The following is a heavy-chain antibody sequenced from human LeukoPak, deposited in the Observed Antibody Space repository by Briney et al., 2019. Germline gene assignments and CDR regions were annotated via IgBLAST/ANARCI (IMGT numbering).Heavy chain of an antibody. D-gene: IGHD1-26*01. Sequence: ASETLSLTCTVSGGSISSSYYYWGWIRQPPGKGLEWIGSIYYSGSTYYNPSLKSRVTISVDTPKNQFSLKLSSVTAADTAVYYCARAVIVGATSEYLQHWGQGTLVTVSS. V-gene: IGHV4-39*07. J-gene: IGHJ1*01. CDR2: IYYSGST. CDR3: ARAVIVGATSEYLQH. CDR1: GGSISSSYYY.